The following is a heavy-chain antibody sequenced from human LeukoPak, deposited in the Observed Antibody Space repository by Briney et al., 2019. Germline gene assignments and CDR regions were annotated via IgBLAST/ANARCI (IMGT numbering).Heavy chain of an antibody. CDR2: IKQDGSEK. V-gene: IGHV3-7*01. D-gene: IGHD4-17*01. J-gene: IGHJ5*02. CDR1: GFTFSSYW. CDR3: ARDMGHMTTVTTYSFDP. Sequence: GGSLRLSCAASGFTFSSYWMSWVRQAPGKGLEWVANIKQDGSEKYYVDSVKGRFTISRDNAKNSLYLQMNSLRAEDTAVYYCARDMGHMTTVTTYSFDPWGQGTLVTVSS.